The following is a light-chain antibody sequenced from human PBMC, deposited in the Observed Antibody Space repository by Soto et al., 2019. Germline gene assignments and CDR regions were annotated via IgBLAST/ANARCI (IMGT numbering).Light chain of an antibody. V-gene: IGKV1-5*01. CDR2: DAS. CDR1: QSISHS. Sequence: DIQMTQSPSTLAASLGDRVTITCRASQSISHSLAWYQQKPGKVPKLLIYDASNLGSGVPSRFRGSGSGTDFTLTISGLQPDDFKTYYCQQYTSYSRAFGQGTKVDIK. J-gene: IGKJ1*01. CDR3: QQYTSYSRA.